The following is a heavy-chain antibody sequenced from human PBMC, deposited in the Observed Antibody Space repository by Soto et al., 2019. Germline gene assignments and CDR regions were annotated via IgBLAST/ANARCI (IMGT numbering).Heavy chain of an antibody. V-gene: IGHV3-15*01. CDR3: TTEYYDYIWGSYR. D-gene: IGHD3-16*02. CDR2: IKSKTDGGTT. CDR1: GFTFSNAW. J-gene: IGHJ4*02. Sequence: GGSLRLSCAASGFTFSNAWMSWVRQAPGKGLEWVGRIKSKTDGGTTDYAAPVKGRFTISRDDSKNTLYLQMNSLKTEDTAVYYCTTEYYDYIWGSYRWGQGTLVTVSS.